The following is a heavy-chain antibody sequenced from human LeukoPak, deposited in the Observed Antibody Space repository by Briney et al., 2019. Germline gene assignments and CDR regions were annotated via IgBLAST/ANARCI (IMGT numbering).Heavy chain of an antibody. CDR2: IHPSGML. V-gene: IGHV4-31*03. J-gene: IGHJ4*02. CDR3: SRGLDSRKLGY. Sequence: PSETLSLTCTVSGAPLNSDDQDWNRMRQSPGKGLEWIGSIHPSGMLYDNPSLERRVTITRESTKNQFSLILSSGTAAETAGYFCSRGLDSRKLGYWGQGILVTVSS. CDR1: GAPLNSDDQD. D-gene: IGHD3-22*01.